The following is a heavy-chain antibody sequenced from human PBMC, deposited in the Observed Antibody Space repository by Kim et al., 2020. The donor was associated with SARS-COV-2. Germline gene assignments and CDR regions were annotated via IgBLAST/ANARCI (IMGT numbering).Heavy chain of an antibody. Sequence: SGSIITTAYVKGRFTISRDKAENSGYLQMSSLRDEDTAVYYCARNRFLDYWGQGALVTVSS. V-gene: IGHV3-48*02. D-gene: IGHD3-16*01. J-gene: IGHJ4*02. CDR2: SGSI. CDR3: ARNRFLDY.